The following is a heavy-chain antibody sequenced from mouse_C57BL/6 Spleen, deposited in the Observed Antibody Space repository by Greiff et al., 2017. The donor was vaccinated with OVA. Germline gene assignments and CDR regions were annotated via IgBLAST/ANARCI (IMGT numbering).Heavy chain of an antibody. CDR1: GFTFSDYG. J-gene: IGHJ4*01. V-gene: IGHV5-17*01. Sequence: EVQLVESGGGLVKPGGSLKLSCAASGFTFSDYGMHWVRQAPEKGLEWVAYISSGSSTIYYADTVKGRFTISRDNAKNTLFLQMTSLRSEDTAMYYCARSDYYGSTPLPMDYWGQGTSVTVSS. CDR3: ARSDYYGSTPLPMDY. CDR2: ISSGSSTI. D-gene: IGHD1-1*01.